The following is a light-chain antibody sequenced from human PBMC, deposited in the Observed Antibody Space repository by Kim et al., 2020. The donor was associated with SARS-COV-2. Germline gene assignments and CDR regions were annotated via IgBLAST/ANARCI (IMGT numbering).Light chain of an antibody. CDR1: QSISSY. J-gene: IGKJ1*01. CDR3: QQSYSTLTWT. CDR2: AAS. V-gene: IGKV1-39*01. Sequence: GDRVTITCRASQSISSYLNWYQQNPGKAPKLLIYAASSLQSGVPSRFSGSGSGTDFTLTISSLQPEDFASYYCQQSYSTLTWTFGQGTKVDIK.